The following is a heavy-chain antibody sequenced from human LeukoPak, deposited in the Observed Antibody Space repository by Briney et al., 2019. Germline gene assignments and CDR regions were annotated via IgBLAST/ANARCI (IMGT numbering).Heavy chain of an antibody. CDR3: AGWTGPYGMDV. Sequence: SETLSLTCTVSGGSISSYYWSWIRQPPGKGLEWIGYIYYSGSTNYNPSLKSRVTISVDTSKNQFSLKLSSVTAADTAVYYCAGWTGPYGMDVWGQGTTVTVSS. V-gene: IGHV4-59*08. CDR1: GGSISSYY. CDR2: IYYSGST. D-gene: IGHD1-14*01. J-gene: IGHJ6*02.